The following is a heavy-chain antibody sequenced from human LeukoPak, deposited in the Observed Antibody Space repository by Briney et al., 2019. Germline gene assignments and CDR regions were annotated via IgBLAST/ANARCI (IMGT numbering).Heavy chain of an antibody. V-gene: IGHV4-39*07. J-gene: IGHJ3*02. CDR3: ARTDYAFDI. D-gene: IGHD4-11*01. Sequence: PSETLSLTCTVSGGSISSSSYYWGWIRQPPGKGLEWIGSIYYSGSTYYNPSLKSRVTISVDTSKNQFSLKLSSVTAADTAVYYCARTDYAFDIWGQGTMVTVSS. CDR2: IYYSGST. CDR1: GGSISSSSYY.